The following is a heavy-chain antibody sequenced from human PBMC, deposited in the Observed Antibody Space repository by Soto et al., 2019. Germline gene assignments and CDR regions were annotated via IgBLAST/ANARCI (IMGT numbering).Heavy chain of an antibody. CDR3: ARHNSTPGDWFDP. CDR2: IYYSGST. CDR1: GGSISSYY. J-gene: IGHJ5*02. V-gene: IGHV4-59*08. D-gene: IGHD2-2*01. Sequence: QVQLQESGPGLVKPSETLSLTCTVSGGSISSYYWSWIRQPPGKGLEWIGYIYYSGSTNYNPSLKSRVTISVDTSKNQFSLKLSSVTAADTAVYYCARHNSTPGDWFDPWGQGTLVTVSS.